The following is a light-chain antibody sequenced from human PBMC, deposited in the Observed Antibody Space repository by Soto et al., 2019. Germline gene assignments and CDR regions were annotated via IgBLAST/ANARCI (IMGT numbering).Light chain of an antibody. CDR3: QQLNSYLT. Sequence: IQLTQSPSSLSASVGDRVTITCRASQGISSYLAWYQQKPGKAPKLLIYAASTLLSGVPSRLSGSGSGTDFTLTICILHPEAFATYDCQQLNSYLTSGQGTRLDSK. V-gene: IGKV1-9*01. CDR2: AAS. J-gene: IGKJ5*01. CDR1: QGISSY.